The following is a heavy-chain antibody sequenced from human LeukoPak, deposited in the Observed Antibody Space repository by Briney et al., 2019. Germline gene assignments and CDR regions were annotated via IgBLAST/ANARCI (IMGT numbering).Heavy chain of an antibody. CDR1: GYTLTELS. V-gene: IGHV1-24*01. D-gene: IGHD4-23*01. J-gene: IGHJ5*02. CDR2: VDPDDGET. CDR3: ARDNSMHERGWWFDP. Sequence: ASVKVSCKVSGYTLTELSMHWVRQAPGKGLEWMGGVDPDDGETIYAQKFQGRVTMTEDTSTDTAYMELSSLKSDDTAVYYCARDNSMHERGWWFDPWGQGTLVTVSS.